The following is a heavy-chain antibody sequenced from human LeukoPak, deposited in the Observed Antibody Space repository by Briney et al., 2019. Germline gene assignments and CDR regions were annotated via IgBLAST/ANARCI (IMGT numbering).Heavy chain of an antibody. CDR1: GFTFSSYE. J-gene: IGHJ6*03. CDR2: ISSSGSTI. Sequence: PGGSLRLSCAASGFTFSSYEMNWVRQAPGKGLEWVSYISSSGSTIYYADSVKGRFTISRDNSKNTLYLQMNSLRAEDTAVYYCARDSDSYYMDVWGKGTTVTISS. D-gene: IGHD3-22*01. V-gene: IGHV3-48*03. CDR3: ARDSDSYYMDV.